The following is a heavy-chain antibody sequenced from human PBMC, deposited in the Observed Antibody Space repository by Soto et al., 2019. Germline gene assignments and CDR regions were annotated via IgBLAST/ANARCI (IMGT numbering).Heavy chain of an antibody. V-gene: IGHV3-11*01. CDR2: ISSSGSTM. CDR1: GFTFSDYY. D-gene: IGHD3-10*01. CDR3: ARDRTSGITMVRGVTPHFDY. J-gene: IGHJ4*02. Sequence: GGSLRLSCAASGFTFSDYYMSWIRQAPGKGLEWVSYISSSGSTMYYADSVQGRFTISRDNAKISLYLQMNSLRAEDTAVYYCARDRTSGITMVRGVTPHFDYWGQGTLVTVSS.